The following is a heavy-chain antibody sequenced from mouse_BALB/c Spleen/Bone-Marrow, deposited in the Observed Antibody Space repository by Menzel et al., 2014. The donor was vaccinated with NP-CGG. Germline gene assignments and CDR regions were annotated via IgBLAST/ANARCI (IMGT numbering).Heavy chain of an antibody. J-gene: IGHJ2*01. CDR3: ARYYYGSSLFDD. Sequence: EVQLQQSGAELVKPGDSVKLSCTASGINIKDTYMHWVKQRPEQGLEWIGRIDPANGNTKYDPKFQGKATITADTSSNTAYLQLSSLTSEDTAVYYCARYYYGSSLFDDGGPGPTRPASA. D-gene: IGHD1-1*01. V-gene: IGHV14-3*02. CDR2: IDPANGNT. CDR1: GINIKDTY.